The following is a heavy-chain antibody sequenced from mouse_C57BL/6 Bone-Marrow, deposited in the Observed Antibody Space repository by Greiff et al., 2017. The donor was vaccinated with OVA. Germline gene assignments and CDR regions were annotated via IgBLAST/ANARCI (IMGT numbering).Heavy chain of an antibody. CDR1: GFTFSSYG. V-gene: IGHV5-6*01. J-gene: IGHJ1*03. CDR2: ISSGGIDT. Sequence: EVHLVESGGDLVKPGGSLKLSCAASGFTFSSYGMSWVRQTPDKRLEWVATISSGGIDTYYPDSVKGRCTISRDNAKNTLYLQMSSLKSEDTAMYYCARDFDYGSSYDWYFDVWGTGTTVTVSS. D-gene: IGHD1-1*01. CDR3: ARDFDYGSSYDWYFDV.